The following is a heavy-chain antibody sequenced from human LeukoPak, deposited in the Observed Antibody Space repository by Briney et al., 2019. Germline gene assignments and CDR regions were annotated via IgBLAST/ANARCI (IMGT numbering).Heavy chain of an antibody. CDR1: GGSINTYS. Sequence: SETLSLTCTVSGGSINTYSWSWVRRPAGGGLEWIGRIYITGTTNYNPSLKSRVTMSVDTSKNQLSLKLRSVTAADTAVYYCARDVHHSDGTDDYYYYMDVWGKGTTVTVSS. CDR3: ARDVHHSDGTDDYYYYMDV. CDR2: IYITGTT. J-gene: IGHJ6*03. V-gene: IGHV4-4*07. D-gene: IGHD1-1*01.